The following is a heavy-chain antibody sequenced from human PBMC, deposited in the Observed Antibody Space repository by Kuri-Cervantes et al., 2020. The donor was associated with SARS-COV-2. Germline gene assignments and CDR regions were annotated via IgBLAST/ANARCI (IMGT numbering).Heavy chain of an antibody. D-gene: IGHD6-25*01. CDR1: DGSIISYY. CDR2: NSYSGNT. Sequence: GTRTLTCTASDGSIISYYWSWILQPQGKGLEWIGYNSYSGNTNYNHSLKSRVTISVDTSKNQFSLRMGSVTDADTAMYYCARDTGTDCSDISGYGSYYYYAMDVWGQGTTVTVSS. J-gene: IGHJ6*02. V-gene: IGHV4-59*01. CDR3: ARDTGTDCSDISGYGSYYYYAMDV.